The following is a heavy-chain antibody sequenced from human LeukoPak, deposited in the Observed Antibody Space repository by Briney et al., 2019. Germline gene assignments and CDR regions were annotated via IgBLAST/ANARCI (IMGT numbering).Heavy chain of an antibody. CDR1: GFTFSSHS. V-gene: IGHV3-48*01. CDR2: ISSSSSTI. D-gene: IGHD3-22*01. J-gene: IGHJ4*02. Sequence: GGSLRLSCAASGFTFSSHSMNWVRQAPGKGLEWVSYISSSSSTIYYADSVKGRFTTSRDNAKNSLYLQMNSLRAEDTAVYYCARGAYYYEDWGQGTLVTVSS. CDR3: ARGAYYYED.